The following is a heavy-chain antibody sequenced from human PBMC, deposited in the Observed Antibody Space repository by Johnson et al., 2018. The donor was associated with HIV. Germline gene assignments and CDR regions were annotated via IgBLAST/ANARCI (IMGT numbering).Heavy chain of an antibody. CDR2: IFARGST. Sequence: QVQLQESGPGLVKPSQTLSLTCTVSGGSVSSGNFYWSWLRQPAGKGLEWIGRIFARGSTNSNPSLKSRVTISMDASKNQFSLKVISVTAADTAVYYCAREAPTVDTYHHAMDVWGQGTTVTVSS. J-gene: IGHJ6*02. CDR1: GGSVSSGNFY. D-gene: IGHD4-23*01. V-gene: IGHV4-61*02. CDR3: AREAPTVDTYHHAMDV.